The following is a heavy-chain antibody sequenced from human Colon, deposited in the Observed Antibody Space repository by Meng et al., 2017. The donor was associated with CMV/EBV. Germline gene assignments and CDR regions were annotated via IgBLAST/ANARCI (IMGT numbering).Heavy chain of an antibody. J-gene: IGHJ6*02. Sequence: GGSLRLSCTASGLTFSDSFMSWVRQAPGKGLEWVANIKQDGSEKFYVDSVKGRFTISRDNSENTVYLQMNSLRDEDTAVYFCAKDLLREIVPGALVLDVWGQGTTVTVSS. CDR2: IKQDGSEK. V-gene: IGHV3-7*03. D-gene: IGHD5-12*01. CDR1: GLTFSDSF. CDR3: AKDLLREIVPGALVLDV.